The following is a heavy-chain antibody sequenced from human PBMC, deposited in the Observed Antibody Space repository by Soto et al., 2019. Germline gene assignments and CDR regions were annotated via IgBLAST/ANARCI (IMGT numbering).Heavy chain of an antibody. D-gene: IGHD3-22*01. Sequence: PSETLSLTCTVSGGSISSYYWSWIRQPPGKGLEWIGYIYYSGSTNYNPSLKSRVTISVDTSKNQFSLKLSSVTAADTAVYYCARVQYYYDSSGYYSVYFDYWGQGTLVTVSS. CDR3: ARVQYYYDSSGYYSVYFDY. V-gene: IGHV4-59*01. J-gene: IGHJ4*02. CDR1: GGSISSYY. CDR2: IYYSGST.